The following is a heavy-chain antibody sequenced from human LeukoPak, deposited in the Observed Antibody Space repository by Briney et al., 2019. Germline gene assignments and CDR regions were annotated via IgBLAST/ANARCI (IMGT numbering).Heavy chain of an antibody. V-gene: IGHV3-7*01. CDR2: IKEDGSEK. J-gene: IGHJ4*02. CDR3: ASGRQLGY. Sequence: GGSLSLSCAASGFTFSNYWMSWVRQAPGKGVEGVANIKEDGSEKYYVDSVKGRFTISRDNARNSLYLQMNSLRAEDTAVYYCASGRQLGYWGQGTLVTVSS. D-gene: IGHD6-13*01. CDR1: GFTFSNYW.